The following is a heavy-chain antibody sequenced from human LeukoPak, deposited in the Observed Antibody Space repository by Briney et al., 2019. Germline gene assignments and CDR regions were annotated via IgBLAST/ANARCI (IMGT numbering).Heavy chain of an antibody. Sequence: SQTLSLTCTISGDSVSSNSAAWNWIRQSPSRGLECLGRTYYRSKWYNDYAVSVKSRITINPDTSKNQFSLQLSSVTLEDTAVYYCARAPHLGYSYGYTLKGGDYYYGMDVWGQGTTVTVSS. CDR2: TYYRSKWYN. D-gene: IGHD5-18*01. CDR1: GDSVSSNSAA. CDR3: ARAPHLGYSYGYTLKGGDYYYGMDV. J-gene: IGHJ6*02. V-gene: IGHV6-1*01.